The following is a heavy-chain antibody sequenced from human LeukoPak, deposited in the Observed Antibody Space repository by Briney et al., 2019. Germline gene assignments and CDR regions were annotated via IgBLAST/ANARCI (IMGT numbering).Heavy chain of an antibody. CDR1: GFTFSSYA. Sequence: PGGSLRLSCAASGFTFSSYAMHWVRQAPGKGLEWVAVISYDGSNKYYADSVKGRFTISRDNSKNTLYLQMNSLRAEDTAVYYCAKDGLRGFGELLIHYYYYGMDVWGQGTTVTVSS. V-gene: IGHV3-30-3*01. J-gene: IGHJ6*02. CDR3: AKDGLRGFGELLIHYYYYGMDV. D-gene: IGHD3-10*01. CDR2: ISYDGSNK.